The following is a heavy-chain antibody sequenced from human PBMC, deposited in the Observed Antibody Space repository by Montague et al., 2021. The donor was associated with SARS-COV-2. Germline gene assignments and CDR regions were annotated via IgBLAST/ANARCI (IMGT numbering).Heavy chain of an antibody. V-gene: IGHV4-59*08. CDR3: ARHYSATLPAVY. CDR1: GGSINSFY. CDR2: ISDSGST. D-gene: IGHD2-15*01. J-gene: IGHJ4*02. Sequence: SETLSLTCTVSGGSINSFYWSWFRQPPGKGLEWIGYISDSGSTNYNPSLTSRVTMSVDTSKDQFSLKVNSVTAADTAVNYCARHYSATLPAVYWGQGTLVTVSS.